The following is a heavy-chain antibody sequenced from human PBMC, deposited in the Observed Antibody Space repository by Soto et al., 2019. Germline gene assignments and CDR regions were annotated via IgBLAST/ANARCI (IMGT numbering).Heavy chain of an antibody. D-gene: IGHD6-19*01. V-gene: IGHV4-59*01. Sequence: QVQLQESGPGLVKPSETLSLTCTVSGGSISSYYWSWIRQPPGKGLEWIGYIYYSGSTNYNPSLKSRVTISVDTSKNQFSLKLSSVTAADTAVYYCASSRYSRGWPFFDYWGQGTLVTVSS. CDR2: IYYSGST. CDR3: ASSRYSRGWPFFDY. CDR1: GGSISSYY. J-gene: IGHJ4*02.